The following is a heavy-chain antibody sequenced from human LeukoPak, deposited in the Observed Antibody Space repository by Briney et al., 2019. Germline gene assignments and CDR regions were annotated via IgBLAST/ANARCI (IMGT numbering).Heavy chain of an antibody. D-gene: IGHD1-1*01. V-gene: IGHV3-30*02. CDR3: AKDPSGTHCGDY. Sequence: GGSLRLSCAASGFTFSSFAMHWVRQAPGKGLEWVAFIRYDGNSKYYADSVKGRFTVSRDNSKNTLYLQMNSLRDEDTALYYCAKDPSGTHCGDYWGQGTLVTVSS. CDR1: GFTFSSFA. CDR2: IRYDGNSK. J-gene: IGHJ4*02.